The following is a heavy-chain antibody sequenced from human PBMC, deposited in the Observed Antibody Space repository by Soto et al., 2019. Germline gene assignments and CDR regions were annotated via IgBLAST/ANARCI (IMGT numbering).Heavy chain of an antibody. Sequence: EVQLVESGGGLVKPGGSLRLSCAASGFTFSNAWMSWVRQAPGKGLEWVGRIKSKTDGGTTDYAAPVKGRFTISRDDSKNTLYLQMNSLKTEDTAVYYCTTDPPLGCPKDYYYYYMDVWGKGTTVTVSS. CDR1: GFTFSNAW. J-gene: IGHJ6*03. D-gene: IGHD2-8*01. CDR2: IKSKTDGGTT. V-gene: IGHV3-15*01. CDR3: TTDPPLGCPKDYYYYYMDV.